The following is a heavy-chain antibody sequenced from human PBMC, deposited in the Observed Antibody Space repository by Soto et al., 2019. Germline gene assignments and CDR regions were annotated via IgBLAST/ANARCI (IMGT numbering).Heavy chain of an antibody. CDR3: ARGEGRLVGTWFDP. D-gene: IGHD5-12*01. V-gene: IGHV4-34*01. CDR1: GGSFSRYY. J-gene: IGHJ5*02. CDR2: INHSGST. Sequence: QVQLQQWGAGLLKPSETLFLTCDVYGGSFSRYYWNWIRQPPGKGLEWLGEINHSGSTNYNPSLESRVTISLDTSKTQFSLKLTSVTAADTAVYYCARGEGRLVGTWFDPWGQGTLVTVSS.